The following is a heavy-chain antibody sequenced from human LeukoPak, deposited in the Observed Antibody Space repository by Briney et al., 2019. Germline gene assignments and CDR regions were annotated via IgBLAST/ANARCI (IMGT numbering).Heavy chain of an antibody. D-gene: IGHD4-11*01. Sequence: PSETLSLTCTGYGGSINSYYWSWLRQPPGKGLEWIGYIYYSGSTNYNPSLKSRVTISVDTSKNQFSLKPSSVTAADTAVYYCARDPTTVTTIFDSWGQGILVTVSS. CDR1: GGSINSYY. CDR2: IYYSGST. CDR3: ARDPTTVTTIFDS. J-gene: IGHJ4*02. V-gene: IGHV4-59*12.